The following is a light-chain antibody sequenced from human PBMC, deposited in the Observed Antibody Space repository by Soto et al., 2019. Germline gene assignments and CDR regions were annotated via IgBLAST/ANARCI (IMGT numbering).Light chain of an antibody. J-gene: IGLJ1*01. CDR1: NTDVGAYDY. V-gene: IGLV2-14*03. CDR2: DVI. Sequence: QSVLTQPASVSGSPGQSITISCSGTNTDVGAYDYVSWYQQHPGKAPKLILYDVINRPSGVSDRFSGSKSGNTASLTISGLQAEDEAEYFCSSYSTSSNLVFGTGTKLTVL. CDR3: SSYSTSSNLV.